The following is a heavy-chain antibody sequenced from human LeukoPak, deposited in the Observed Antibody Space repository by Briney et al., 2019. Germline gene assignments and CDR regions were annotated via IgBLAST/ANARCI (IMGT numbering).Heavy chain of an antibody. Sequence: PSETLSLTCTVSGGSISSSSYYWGWIRQPPGEGLEWIGSIYYSGSTYYNPSLKSRVTISVDTPKNQFSLKLSSVTAADTAVYYCARHTTLSIAAQFDYWGQGTLVTVSS. CDR1: GGSISSSSYY. CDR3: ARHTTLSIAAQFDY. J-gene: IGHJ4*02. D-gene: IGHD6-6*01. CDR2: IYYSGST. V-gene: IGHV4-39*01.